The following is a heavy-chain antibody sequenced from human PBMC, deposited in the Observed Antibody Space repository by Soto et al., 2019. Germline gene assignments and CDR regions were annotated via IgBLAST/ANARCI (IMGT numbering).Heavy chain of an antibody. V-gene: IGHV3-23*01. CDR3: AKWGYYGSGSLSYFDY. CDR2: ISGSGGST. CDR1: GFSFSTSS. D-gene: IGHD3-10*01. Sequence: GGSLRLSCAASGFSFSTSSMAWVRQAPGKGLEWVSAISGSGGSTYYADSVKGRFTISRDNSKNTLYLQMNSLRAEDTAVYYCAKWGYYGSGSLSYFDYWGQGTLVTVSS. J-gene: IGHJ4*02.